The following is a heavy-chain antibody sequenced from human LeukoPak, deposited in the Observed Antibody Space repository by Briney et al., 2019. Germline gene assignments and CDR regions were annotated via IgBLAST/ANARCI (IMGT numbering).Heavy chain of an antibody. CDR1: GYTLTELS. J-gene: IGHJ5*02. Sequence: APVKVSCKVSGYTLTELSMHWVRQAPGKGLEWMGGFDPEDGETIYAQKFQGRVTMTEDTSTDTAYMELSSLRSEDTAVYYCATVRGQGTSYVGWFDPWGQGTLVTVSS. V-gene: IGHV1-24*01. CDR3: ATVRGQGTSYVGWFDP. CDR2: FDPEDGET. D-gene: IGHD1-1*01.